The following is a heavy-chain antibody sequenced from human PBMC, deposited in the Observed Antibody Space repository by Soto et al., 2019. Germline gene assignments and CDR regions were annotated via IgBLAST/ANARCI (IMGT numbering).Heavy chain of an antibody. D-gene: IGHD4-4*01. CDR2: ISSSSSAI. Sequence: GGSLRLSCAASGFTFSSYSMNWVRQAPGKGLEWVSYISSSSSAIYYADSVKGRFTISRDNAKNSLYLQMNSLRAEDTAVYYCARDPRDYSNGGWGQGTLVTVSS. J-gene: IGHJ4*02. CDR1: GFTFSSYS. V-gene: IGHV3-48*01. CDR3: ARDPRDYSNGG.